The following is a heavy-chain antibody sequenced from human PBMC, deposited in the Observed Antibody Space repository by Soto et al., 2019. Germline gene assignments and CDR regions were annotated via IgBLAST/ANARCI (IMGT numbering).Heavy chain of an antibody. CDR1: GYSFSTYA. CDR2: IHGDNGNT. J-gene: IGHJ6*03. Sequence: QVHLVQSGAEVKKPGASVKVSCKASGYSFSTYAMNWVRQAPGQGLEWMGWIHGDNGNTKYSQKFQGRVTITRDTSASTFTAYMELSSLRSEDTGVYYCARETVRHQLPPELYIDVWGEGTTVIGAS. D-gene: IGHD2-2*01. V-gene: IGHV1-3*01. CDR3: ARETVRHQLPPELYIDV.